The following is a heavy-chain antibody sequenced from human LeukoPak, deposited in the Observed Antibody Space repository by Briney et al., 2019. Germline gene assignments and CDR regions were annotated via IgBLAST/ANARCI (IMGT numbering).Heavy chain of an antibody. CDR3: ANRDYYDSSGYYVALFDY. V-gene: IGHV3-30*18. J-gene: IGHJ4*02. D-gene: IGHD3-22*01. CDR1: GFTFSSYG. CDR2: ISYDGSNK. Sequence: PGGSLRLSCAASGFTFSSYGMHWVRQAPGKGLEWVAVISYDGSNKYYADSVKGRFAISRDNSKNTLYLQMNSLRAEDTAVYYCANRDYYDSSGYYVALFDYWGQGTLVTVSS.